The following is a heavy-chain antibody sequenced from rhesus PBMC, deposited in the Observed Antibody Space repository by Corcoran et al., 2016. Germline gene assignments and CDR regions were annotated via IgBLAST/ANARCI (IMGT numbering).Heavy chain of an antibody. V-gene: IGHV3S42*01. Sequence: HLVESGGGLAKPGGSLRLSCAASGFTFSDCWMTWVRQTPGKGREWIATINAGGKNTYYADSVKGRFTISRDNSKNTLSLQMNSLRPEDTAIYYCADLDRYGGQGVLVTVSS. J-gene: IGHJ4*01. CDR3: ADLDRY. CDR1: GFTFSDCW. CDR2: INAGGKNT.